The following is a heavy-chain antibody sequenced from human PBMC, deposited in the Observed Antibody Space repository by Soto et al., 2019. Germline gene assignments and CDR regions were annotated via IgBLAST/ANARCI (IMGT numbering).Heavy chain of an antibody. D-gene: IGHD3-10*01. CDR2: VSSGSSTI. V-gene: IGHV3-48*02. Sequence: GGSLRLSCAASGFTFSNYNMNWVRQGPGKGLEWVSYVSSGSSTIYYADSVKGRFTISRDNAKNSLYLQMNSLRDEDTAVYYCARDHVGSGSYYQGYFFDYWGEGALVTVSS. CDR3: ARDHVGSGSYYQGYFFDY. CDR1: GFTFSNYN. J-gene: IGHJ4*02.